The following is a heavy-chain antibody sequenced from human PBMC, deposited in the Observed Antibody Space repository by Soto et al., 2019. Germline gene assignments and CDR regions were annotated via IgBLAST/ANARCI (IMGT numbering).Heavy chain of an antibody. J-gene: IGHJ4*02. CDR2: ISWNSGSI. Sequence: GGSLRLSCAASGFTFDDYAMHWVRQAPGKGLEWVSGISWNSGSIGYADSVKGRSTISRDNAKNSLYLQMNSLRAEDTALYYCAKDTGPWTTVTTLDYWGQGTLVTVSS. V-gene: IGHV3-9*01. CDR1: GFTFDDYA. CDR3: AKDTGPWTTVTTLDY. D-gene: IGHD4-17*01.